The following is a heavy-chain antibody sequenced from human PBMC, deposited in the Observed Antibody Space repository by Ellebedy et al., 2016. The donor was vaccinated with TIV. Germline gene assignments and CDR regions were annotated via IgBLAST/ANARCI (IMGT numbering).Heavy chain of an antibody. D-gene: IGHD5-12*01. CDR1: GYTFTSSD. Sequence: ASVKVSCXASGYTFTSSDINWVRQAPGQGLEWLGWINVYNGVTHYAQKVHERVTMTTDASTATAYMELRSLRSDDTAVYYCARSKWLMGAFDIWGQGTMVTVSS. J-gene: IGHJ3*02. V-gene: IGHV1-18*01. CDR2: INVYNGVT. CDR3: ARSKWLMGAFDI.